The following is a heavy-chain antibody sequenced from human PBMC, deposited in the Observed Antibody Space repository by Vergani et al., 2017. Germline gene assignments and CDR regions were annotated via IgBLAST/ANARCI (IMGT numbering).Heavy chain of an antibody. CDR2: IDWDDDT. Sequence: QVTLKESAPALVKSTQTLTLTCTFSGFSLTTYGMRVSWIRQPPGKALECLARIDWDDDTYYRTSLRTRLTISKDTFKNHVALTMTNMDPVDTATYYCARTLSESRGYYLDYWGQGTLVTVSS. CDR1: GFSLTTYGMR. J-gene: IGHJ4*02. V-gene: IGHV2-70*04. CDR3: ARTLSESRGYYLDY. D-gene: IGHD3-22*01.